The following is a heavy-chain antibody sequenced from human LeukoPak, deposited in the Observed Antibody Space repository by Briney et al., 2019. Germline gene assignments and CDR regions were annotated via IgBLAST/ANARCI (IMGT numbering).Heavy chain of an antibody. D-gene: IGHD6-13*01. CDR1: GYTFTGYY. V-gene: IGHV1-2*02. Sequence: ASVKVSCEASGYTFTGYYMHWVRQAPGQGPEWLGWINLNSGATNYALKFHGRVTMTRDTSISTVYMELSSLRSDDTALYYCARDRYSSSWYGLDYWGQGTLVTVSS. CDR3: ARDRYSSSWYGLDY. CDR2: INLNSGAT. J-gene: IGHJ4*02.